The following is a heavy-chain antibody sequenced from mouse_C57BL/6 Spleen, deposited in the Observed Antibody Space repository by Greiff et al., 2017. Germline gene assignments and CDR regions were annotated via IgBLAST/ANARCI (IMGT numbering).Heavy chain of an antibody. Sequence: VQLLQSGAELVRPGASVKISCKASGYTFTSYTMSWVHQRPGQGLEWIGYINPSSGYTKYKQKLKGKVTLTADKSSSTAYMQLSSLTSEDSAVCCCAREIYFDYGGQGTTLTVSS. CDR1: GYTFTSYT. CDR3: AREIYFDY. CDR2: INPSSGYT. J-gene: IGHJ2*01. V-gene: IGHV1-4*01.